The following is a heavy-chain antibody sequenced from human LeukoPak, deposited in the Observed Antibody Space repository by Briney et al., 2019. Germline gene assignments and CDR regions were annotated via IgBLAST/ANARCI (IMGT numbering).Heavy chain of an antibody. V-gene: IGHV3-48*04. CDR1: GFTFSSYS. Sequence: PGGSLRLSCAASGFTFSSYSMNWVRQAPGKGLEWVSYISSGSSTIYYADSVKGRFTISRDNAKNSLYLQMDSLRAEDTAVYYCARDLQGQWLLGYWGQGTLVTVSS. J-gene: IGHJ4*02. CDR2: ISSGSSTI. D-gene: IGHD6-19*01. CDR3: ARDLQGQWLLGY.